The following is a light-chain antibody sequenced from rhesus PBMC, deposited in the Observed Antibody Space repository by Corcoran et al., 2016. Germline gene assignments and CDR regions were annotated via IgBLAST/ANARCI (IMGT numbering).Light chain of an antibody. V-gene: IGKV1-74*01. CDR3: QHSYGTPLT. CDR2: KAS. CDR1: ENVNNY. Sequence: DIQMTQSPSSLSASVGDRVTITCRASENVNNYLHWYQQKPGKAPKLLIYKASTLQSGVPSRFSGSGSGTDVTLTIRRLQPEDFATYYCQHSYGTPLTFGGGTKVELK. J-gene: IGKJ4*01.